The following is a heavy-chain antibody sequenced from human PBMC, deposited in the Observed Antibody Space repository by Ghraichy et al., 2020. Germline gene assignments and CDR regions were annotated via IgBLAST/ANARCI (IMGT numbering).Heavy chain of an antibody. D-gene: IGHD3-10*01. Sequence: SVKVSCKASGGTFSSYTISWVRQAPGQGLEWMGRIIPILGIANYAQKFQGRVTITADKSTSTAYMELSSLRSEDTAVYYCARDVVVESTGSYDSYYYYIDAWGKATPVTVSS. V-gene: IGHV1-69*04. CDR2: IIPILGIA. J-gene: IGHJ6*03. CDR3: ARDVVVESTGSYDSYYYYIDA. CDR1: GGTFSSYT.